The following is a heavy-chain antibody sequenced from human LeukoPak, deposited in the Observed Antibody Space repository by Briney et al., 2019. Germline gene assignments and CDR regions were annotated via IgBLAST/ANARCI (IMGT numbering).Heavy chain of an antibody. V-gene: IGHV3-33*01. CDR3: ARDQPSDSGDAFDI. Sequence: GGSLRLSCAASGFTFSSYGMHWVRQAPGKGLEWVAVIWYDGSNKYYADSVKGRFTISRDNSKNTLYLQMNSLRAEDTAVYYCARDQPSDSGDAFDIWGQGTMVTVSS. CDR2: IWYDGSNK. CDR1: GFTFSSYG. D-gene: IGHD3-3*01. J-gene: IGHJ3*02.